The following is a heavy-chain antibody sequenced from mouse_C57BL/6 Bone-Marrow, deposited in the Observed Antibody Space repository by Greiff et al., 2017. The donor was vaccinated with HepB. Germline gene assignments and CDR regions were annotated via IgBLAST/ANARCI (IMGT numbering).Heavy chain of an antibody. CDR2: INYDGSST. CDR1: GFTFSDYY. J-gene: IGHJ2*01. CDR3: ARDTLFYFDY. Sequence: EVKLVESEGGLVQPGRSMKLSCTASGFTFSDYYMAWVRQVPEKGLEWVANINYDGSSTYYLDSLKSRFIISRYNAKNILYLQMSSLKSEDTATYYCARDTLFYFDYWGQGTTLTVSS. D-gene: IGHD6-1*01. V-gene: IGHV5-16*01.